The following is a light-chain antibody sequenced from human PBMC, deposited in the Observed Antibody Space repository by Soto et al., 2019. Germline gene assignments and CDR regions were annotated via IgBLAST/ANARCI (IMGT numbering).Light chain of an antibody. CDR1: SSNIGNNA. CDR2: YDD. V-gene: IGLV1-36*01. CDR3: AAWDYSLNGYV. Sequence: QSVLTQPPSVSEAPRQRVTISCSGSSSNIGNNAVNWYQQLPGKAPKLLIYYDDLLPSGVSDRFSGSKSGTSASLAISGLQSEEEAEYYCAAWDYSLNGYVFGTGTKVTVL. J-gene: IGLJ1*01.